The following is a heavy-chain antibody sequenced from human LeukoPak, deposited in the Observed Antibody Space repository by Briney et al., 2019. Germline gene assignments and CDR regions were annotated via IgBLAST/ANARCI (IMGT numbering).Heavy chain of an antibody. CDR1: CGSISSSSYY. V-gene: IGHV4-39*07. Sequence: SETLSLTCTVSCGSISSSSYYWGWIRQPPGKGLEWIGSIYYSGSTYYNPSLKSRVTISVDTSKNQFSLKLSSVTAADTAVYYCARDCSSTSCYDYWGQGTLVTVSS. D-gene: IGHD2-2*01. J-gene: IGHJ4*02. CDR3: ARDCSSTSCYDY. CDR2: IYYSGST.